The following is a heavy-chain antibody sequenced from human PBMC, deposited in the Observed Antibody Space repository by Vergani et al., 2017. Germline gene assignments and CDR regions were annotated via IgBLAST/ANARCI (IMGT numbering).Heavy chain of an antibody. V-gene: IGHV3-15*01. J-gene: IGHJ4*02. Sequence: EVQLVESGGGLVKPGGSLRVSCAASGFTFSNAWMSWVRQAPGKGLEWVGRVKTKTDGGTTDYAAPVKGRFTISRDDSKNTLYLQMNSLKTEDTAVYYCSAVFFNFFWGGGYWGQGTLVTVSS. CDR1: GFTFSNAW. CDR3: SAVFFNFFWGGGY. CDR2: VKTKTDGGTT. D-gene: IGHD3-16*01.